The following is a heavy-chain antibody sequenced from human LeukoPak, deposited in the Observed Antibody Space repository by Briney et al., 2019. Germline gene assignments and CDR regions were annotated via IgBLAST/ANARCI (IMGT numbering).Heavy chain of an antibody. V-gene: IGHV3-33*01. CDR1: GLIFSSYG. Sequence: GGSLRLSCAASGLIFSSYGMHWVRQAPGKGLEWVAVIWYDGSNKYYADSVKGRFTISRDNSKNTLYLQMNSLRGEDTDVYYCARGSYTSSWYGVFDYWGQGTLVTVSS. J-gene: IGHJ4*02. D-gene: IGHD6-13*01. CDR2: IWYDGSNK. CDR3: ARGSYTSSWYGVFDY.